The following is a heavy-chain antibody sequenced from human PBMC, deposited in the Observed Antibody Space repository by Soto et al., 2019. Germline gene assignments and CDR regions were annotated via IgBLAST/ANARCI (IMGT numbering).Heavy chain of an antibody. V-gene: IGHV3-9*01. Sequence: EVQLVESGGGLVQPGRSLRLSCAASGFTFDDYAMYWVRQAPGKGLEWVSGISWNGGDIAYADSVKGRFTISRDNAKNSPYLEMNSLRAEDTAFYYCAKDWRTYRDTAMVGSLDFWGQGTLVTVSS. CDR1: GFTFDDYA. J-gene: IGHJ4*02. CDR2: ISWNGGDI. D-gene: IGHD5-18*01. CDR3: AKDWRTYRDTAMVGSLDF.